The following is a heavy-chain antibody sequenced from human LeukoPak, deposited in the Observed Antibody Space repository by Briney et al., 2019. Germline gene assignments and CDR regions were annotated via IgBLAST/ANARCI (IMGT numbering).Heavy chain of an antibody. CDR1: GGSISSYY. CDR2: IYYSGST. V-gene: IGHV4-59*12. J-gene: IGHJ6*03. Sequence: SETLSLTCTVSGGSISSYYWSWIRQPPGKGLEWIGHIYYSGSTNYNPSLKSRVTISVDTSKNQFSLKLSSVTAAGTAVYYCARRAVARRKNYYYYYMDVWGKGTTVTISS. CDR3: ARRAVARRKNYYYYYMDV. D-gene: IGHD6-19*01.